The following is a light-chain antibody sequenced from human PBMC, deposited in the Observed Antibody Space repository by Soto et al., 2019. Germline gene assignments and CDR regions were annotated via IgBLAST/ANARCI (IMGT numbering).Light chain of an antibody. CDR1: QSVSSSY. Sequence: EIVLTQSPGTLSLSPGERATLSCRASQSVSSSYLAWYQQKPGQAPSLLIYGASSRATVIPDRFSGSGSGTDFTLTISRLEPEDFAVYYCQQYGSSPGTFGQGTKLEIK. J-gene: IGKJ2*01. CDR3: QQYGSSPGT. V-gene: IGKV3-20*01. CDR2: GAS.